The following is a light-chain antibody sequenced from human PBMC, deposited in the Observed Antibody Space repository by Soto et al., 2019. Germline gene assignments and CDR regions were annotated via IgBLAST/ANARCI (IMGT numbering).Light chain of an antibody. V-gene: IGKV3-20*01. CDR2: GAS. J-gene: IGKJ5*01. CDR1: QSVSSRY. Sequence: EIVVTQAPGTLSLSPGERATLSCRASQSVSSRYLGWYQQKPGQAPRLLIYGASSRATGIPDRFSGSWSGTYFTLTISRLDPEDYAVYYLQKYGSSLITFGQGTRLVIK. CDR3: QKYGSSLIT.